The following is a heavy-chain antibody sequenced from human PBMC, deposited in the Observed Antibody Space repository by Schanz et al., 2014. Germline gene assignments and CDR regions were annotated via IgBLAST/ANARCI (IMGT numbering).Heavy chain of an antibody. Sequence: EVQLVESGGGLVQPGGSLRLSCTASGFTFSDYWMSWVRQAPGKGPEWVSRIKSDGSSTSYADSVKGRFTISRDNAKNTLYLQMNSLRAEDTAVYYCVRDSCFAFDYWGQGTLVTVSS. CDR3: VRDSCFAFDY. J-gene: IGHJ4*02. CDR2: IKSDGSST. CDR1: GFTFSDYW. V-gene: IGHV3-74*01.